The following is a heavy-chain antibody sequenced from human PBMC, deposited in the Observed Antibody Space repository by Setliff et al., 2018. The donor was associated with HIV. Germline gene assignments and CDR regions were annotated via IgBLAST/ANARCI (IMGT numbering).Heavy chain of an antibody. D-gene: IGHD5-12*01. CDR1: GYSISSGYY. Sequence: PSETLSLTCAVSGYSISSGYYWGWIRQPPGKGLQWIGSIAKTGSTNYNPSLKSRLTISMDTSKNQFSLKLNSVTAADTAVYYCARDFKRYNSPCRFDPWGPGTLVTVSS. CDR2: IAKTGST. CDR3: ARDFKRYNSPCRFDP. V-gene: IGHV4-38-2*02. J-gene: IGHJ5*02.